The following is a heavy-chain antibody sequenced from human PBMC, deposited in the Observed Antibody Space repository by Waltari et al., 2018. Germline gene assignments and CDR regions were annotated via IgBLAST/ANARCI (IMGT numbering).Heavy chain of an antibody. V-gene: IGHV1-18*01. Sequence: QVQLVQSGAEVKKPGASVKVSCKASGYTFTSYGISWVRQVPGQGLEWMGWISAYNGNTNYAQKLQGRVTMTTDTSTSTAYMELRSLRSDDTAVYYCARAGYYDFWSGYYKEDAFDIWGQGTMVTVSS. CDR2: ISAYNGNT. CDR1: GYTFTSYG. J-gene: IGHJ3*02. D-gene: IGHD3-3*01. CDR3: ARAGYYDFWSGYYKEDAFDI.